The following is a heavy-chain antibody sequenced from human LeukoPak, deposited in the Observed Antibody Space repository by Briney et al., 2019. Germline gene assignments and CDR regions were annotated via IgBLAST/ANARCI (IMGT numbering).Heavy chain of an antibody. CDR2: IYYSGST. CDR1: GGSISSGGYY. V-gene: IGHV4-31*03. J-gene: IGHJ4*02. CDR3: ARGGYSYGYVYFDY. D-gene: IGHD5-18*01. Sequence: SETLSLTCTVSGGSISSGGYYWSWIRQHPGKGLEWIGYIYYSGSTYYNPSLKSRVTISVYTSKNQFSLKLSSVTAADTAVYYCARGGYSYGYVYFDYWGQGTLVTVSS.